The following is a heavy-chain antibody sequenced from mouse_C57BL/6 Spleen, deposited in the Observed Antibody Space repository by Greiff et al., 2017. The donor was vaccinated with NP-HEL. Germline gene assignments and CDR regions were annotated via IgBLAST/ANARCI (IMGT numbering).Heavy chain of an antibody. J-gene: IGHJ1*03. CDR1: GFSLTSYG. CDR3: ALWDDYDGWYFDV. CDR2: IWRGGST. Sequence: VQGVESGPGLVQPSQSLSITCTVSGFSLTSYGVHWVRQSPGKGLEWLGVIWRGGSTDYNAAFMSRLSITKDNSKSQVFFKMNSLQADDTAIYYCALWDDYDGWYFDVWGTGTTVTVSS. V-gene: IGHV2-5*01. D-gene: IGHD2-4*01.